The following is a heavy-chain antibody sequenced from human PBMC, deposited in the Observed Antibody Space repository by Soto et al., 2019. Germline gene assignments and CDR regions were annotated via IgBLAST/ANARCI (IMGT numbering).Heavy chain of an antibody. CDR1: GGSFSGYY. CDR2: INHSGST. J-gene: IGHJ4*01. CDR3: ARSRYGDPFDG. D-gene: IGHD4-17*01. V-gene: IGHV4-34*01. Sequence: PSEALCLTFAFYGGSFSGYYWSWIRQPPGKGLEWIGEINHSGSTNYNPSLKSRVTISVDTSKNQFALKLSSVTAADTAVYYCARSRYGDPFDGWGQGTLVTVSS.